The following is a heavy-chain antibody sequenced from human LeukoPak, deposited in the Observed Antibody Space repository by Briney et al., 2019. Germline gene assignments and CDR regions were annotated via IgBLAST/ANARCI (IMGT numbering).Heavy chain of an antibody. D-gene: IGHD3-3*01. V-gene: IGHV1-8*03. CDR2: MNPNSGNT. J-gene: IGHJ6*03. CDR1: GYTFTSYD. CDR3: ARGNVESYYYYYMDV. Sequence: ASVKVSCKASGYTFTSYDINWVRQATGLGLEWMGWMNPNSGNTGYAQKFQGRVTITRNTSISTAYMELSSLRSEDTAVYYCARGNVESYYYYYMDVWGKGTTITVSS.